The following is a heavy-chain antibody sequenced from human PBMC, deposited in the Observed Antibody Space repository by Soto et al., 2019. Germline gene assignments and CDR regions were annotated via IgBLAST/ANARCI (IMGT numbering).Heavy chain of an antibody. V-gene: IGHV4-31*03. CDR2: IYYSGST. J-gene: IGHJ6*02. Sequence: QVQLQESGPGLVKPSQTLSLTCTVSGGSISSGGYYWSWIRQHPGKGLEWIGYIYYSGSTYYNPSLKSRVTISVDTSKNQFSLKLSSVTVADTAVYYCARLKVELLWFGELLYGMDVWGQGTTVTVSS. CDR1: GGSISSGGYY. CDR3: ARLKVELLWFGELLYGMDV. D-gene: IGHD3-10*01.